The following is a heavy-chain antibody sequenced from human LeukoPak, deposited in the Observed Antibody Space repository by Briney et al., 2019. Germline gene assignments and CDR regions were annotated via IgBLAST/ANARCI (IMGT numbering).Heavy chain of an antibody. CDR2: ISPNSGGT. D-gene: IGHD3-22*01. Sequence: GASVKVSCKASGYTFTGYYMHWVRQAPGQGLEWMGWISPNSGGTNYAQKFQGRVTMTRDTSISTAYMELSRLRSDDTAVYYCAREGYDSSGYYYYYYYGMDVWGQGTTVTVSS. J-gene: IGHJ6*02. CDR1: GYTFTGYY. CDR3: AREGYDSSGYYYYYYYGMDV. V-gene: IGHV1-2*02.